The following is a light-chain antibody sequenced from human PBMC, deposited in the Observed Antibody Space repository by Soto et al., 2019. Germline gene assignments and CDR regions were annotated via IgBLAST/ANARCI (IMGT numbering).Light chain of an antibody. J-gene: IGLJ1*01. CDR1: SSNIGSNT. CDR2: SNN. CDR3: AALDDSLNGRYV. Sequence: QSVLTQPPSASGTPGQRVTISCSGSSSNIGSNTVNWYQQLPGTAPKLLIYSNNQRPSGVPDRFSGSKYGSSASLAISGLQSEDEADYYCAALDDSLNGRYVFGTGSKVTVL. V-gene: IGLV1-44*01.